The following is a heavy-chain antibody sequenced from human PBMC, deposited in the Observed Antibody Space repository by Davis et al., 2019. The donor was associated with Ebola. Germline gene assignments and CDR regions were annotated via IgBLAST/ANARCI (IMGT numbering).Heavy chain of an antibody. CDR1: GFTFGDYA. CDR2: IRSKAYGGTT. V-gene: IGHV3-49*04. CDR3: TTDLPHYDYVWGSYRYLDAFDI. J-gene: IGHJ3*02. D-gene: IGHD3-16*02. Sequence: GGSLRLSCTASGFTFGDYAMSWVRQAPGKGLEWVGFIRSKAYGGTTEYAASVKGRFTISRDDSKNTLYLQMNSLKTEDTAVYYCTTDLPHYDYVWGSYRYLDAFDIWGQGTMVTVSS.